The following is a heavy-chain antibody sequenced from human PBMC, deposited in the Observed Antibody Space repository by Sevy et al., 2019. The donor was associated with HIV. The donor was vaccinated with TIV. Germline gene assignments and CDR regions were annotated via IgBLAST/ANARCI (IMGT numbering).Heavy chain of an antibody. J-gene: IGHJ6*02. D-gene: IGHD2-8*01. CDR3: ARDFGYCLNAVFHASGMDV. CDR2: ISYDGSHE. CDR1: GFTINSYA. Sequence: GGSLRLSCAVSGFTINSYAVNWVRQAPGKGLGWVAGISYDGSHEYYADSVKGRFTISRDSSKNTLYLQMNSLRPEDTPVYYCARDFGYCLNAVFHASGMDVWGPGTTVTVSS. V-gene: IGHV3-30-3*01.